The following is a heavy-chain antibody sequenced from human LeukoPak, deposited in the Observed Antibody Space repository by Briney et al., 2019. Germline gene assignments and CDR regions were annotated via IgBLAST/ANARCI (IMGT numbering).Heavy chain of an antibody. CDR3: AKDPMEFYDPLYYFDY. CDR2: ISYDGSNK. CDR1: GFTFSSYG. J-gene: IGHJ4*02. V-gene: IGHV3-30*18. D-gene: IGHD3-3*01. Sequence: GGSLRLSCAASGFTFSSYGMHWVRQAPGKGLEWVAVISYDGSNKYYADSVKGRFTISRDNSKNTLYLQMNSLRAEDTAVYYCAKDPMEFYDPLYYFDYWGQGTLVTVSS.